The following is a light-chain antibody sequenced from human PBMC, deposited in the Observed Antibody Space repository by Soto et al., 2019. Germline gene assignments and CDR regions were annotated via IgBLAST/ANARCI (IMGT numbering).Light chain of an antibody. CDR2: GAS. V-gene: IGKV3-15*01. J-gene: IGKJ4*01. CDR1: QSVSGN. CDR3: QQYNNWLFT. Sequence: EIVMTQSPATLSASPGERVTLSCRASQSVSGNLAWYQQKPGQAPRLLIYGASTRATGITDRFSGSGSGTEFTLTISSLQSEDFAIYYCQQYNNWLFTFGGGTRVEIK.